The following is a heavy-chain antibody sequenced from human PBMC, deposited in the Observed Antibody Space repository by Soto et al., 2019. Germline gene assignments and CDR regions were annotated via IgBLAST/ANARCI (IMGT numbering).Heavy chain of an antibody. CDR1: GGSISSSNW. J-gene: IGHJ6*02. Sequence: PSETLSLTCAVSGGSISSSNWWSWVRQPPRKGLEWIGEIYHSGSTNYNPSLKSRVTISVDKSKNQFSLKLSSVTAADTAVYYCARVYSSRWYYYGMDVWGQGTTVTVSS. D-gene: IGHD6-13*01. CDR2: IYHSGST. V-gene: IGHV4-4*02. CDR3: ARVYSSRWYYYGMDV.